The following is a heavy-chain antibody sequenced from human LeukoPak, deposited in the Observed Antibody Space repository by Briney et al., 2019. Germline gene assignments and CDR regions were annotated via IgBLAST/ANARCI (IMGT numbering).Heavy chain of an antibody. J-gene: IGHJ4*02. CDR1: GFTVSINY. V-gene: IGHV3-66*01. Sequence: GGSLRLSCAASGFTVSINYVSWVRQAPGKGLEWVSVINSDGSAYYADSVKGRFTISRDNSKNTLYLQINSLRAEDTAVYYCARLAGGSSGPLDYWGQGTLVTVSS. D-gene: IGHD3-22*01. CDR2: INSDGSA. CDR3: ARLAGGSSGPLDY.